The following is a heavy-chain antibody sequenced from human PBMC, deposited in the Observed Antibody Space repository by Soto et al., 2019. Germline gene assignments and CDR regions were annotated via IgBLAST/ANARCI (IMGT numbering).Heavy chain of an antibody. J-gene: IGHJ6*03. CDR3: ARRGTIFGVANPAGDYYYYMDV. V-gene: IGHV5-51*01. CDR2: IYPGDSDT. D-gene: IGHD3-3*01. Sequence: GESLKISCKGSGYSFTSYWIGWVRQMPGKGLEWMGIIYPGDSDTRYSPSFQGQVTISADKSISTAYLQWSSLKASDTAMYYCARRGTIFGVANPAGDYYYYMDVWGKGTTVTVSS. CDR1: GYSFTSYW.